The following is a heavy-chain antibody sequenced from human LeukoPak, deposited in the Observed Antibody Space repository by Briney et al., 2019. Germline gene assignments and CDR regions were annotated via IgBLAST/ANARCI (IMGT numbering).Heavy chain of an antibody. CDR1: GFTFSSYS. CDR3: ARDGEYQHYYMDV. CDR2: ISSSSSYI. Sequence: GGSLRLSCAASGFTFSSYSMNWVRQAPGKGLEWVSSISSSSSYIYYADSVKGRFTISRDNAKNSLYLQMNGLRAEDTAVYYCARDGEYQHYYMDVWGKGTTVTVSS. D-gene: IGHD2-2*01. J-gene: IGHJ6*03. V-gene: IGHV3-21*01.